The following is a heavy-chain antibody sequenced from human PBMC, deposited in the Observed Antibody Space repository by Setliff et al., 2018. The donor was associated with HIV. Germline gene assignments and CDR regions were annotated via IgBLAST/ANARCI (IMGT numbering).Heavy chain of an antibody. CDR2: ISWNSGSI. CDR1: EPTLRDSW. CDR3: VKGGSLAGQFFYYLHV. V-gene: IGHV3-9*01. J-gene: IGHJ6*03. Sequence: PGGSLRLSCAVSEPTLRDSWMHWVRQVPGKGLVWVSGISWNSGSIGYADSVKGRFTISRDNAKNSLYLQMNSLRAEDTASYFCVKGGSLAGQFFYYLHVWGKGTAVTVSS. D-gene: IGHD6-19*01.